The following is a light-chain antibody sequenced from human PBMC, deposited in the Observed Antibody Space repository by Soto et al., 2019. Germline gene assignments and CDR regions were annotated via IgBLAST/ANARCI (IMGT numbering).Light chain of an antibody. CDR2: EVS. J-gene: IGLJ2*01. CDR3: SSFAGSNVV. Sequence: QSALTQPPSASGSPGQSVTISCTGTSSDVGGYNYVSWYQQHPGKAPKLMISEVSKRPSGVPDRFSGSKSGNTASLTVSGLKDEDEAGYYCSSFAGSNVVFGGGTKLTVL. CDR1: SSDVGGYNY. V-gene: IGLV2-8*01.